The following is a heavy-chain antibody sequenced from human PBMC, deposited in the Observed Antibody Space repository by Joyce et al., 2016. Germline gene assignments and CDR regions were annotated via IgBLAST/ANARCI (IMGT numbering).Heavy chain of an antibody. V-gene: IGHV3-48*03. CDR1: GFIFSSKE. CDR2: ISRSGDLI. Sequence: EVQLVESGGGLVQPGGSLILSCAASGFIFSSKEMNWVRQARGRGVEWIAYISRSGDLIHYGDSVRGRFTIAGDNAGSSLYLQVESLRAEDTAMYYCAGPSCAVWGQGSLVTVSS. CDR3: AGPSCAV. J-gene: IGHJ4*02.